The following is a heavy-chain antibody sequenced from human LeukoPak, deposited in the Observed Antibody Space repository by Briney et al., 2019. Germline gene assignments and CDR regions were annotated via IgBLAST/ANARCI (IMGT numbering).Heavy chain of an antibody. D-gene: IGHD1-14*01. V-gene: IGHV1-24*01. Sequence: GASVKVSCKVSGYTLTELSMHWVRQAPGKGLEWMGGFDPGDGETIYAQKFQGRVTMTEDTSTDTAYMELSSLRSEDTAVYYCATARNRPNAFDIWGQGTMVTVSS. CDR3: ATARNRPNAFDI. CDR2: FDPGDGET. CDR1: GYTLTELS. J-gene: IGHJ3*02.